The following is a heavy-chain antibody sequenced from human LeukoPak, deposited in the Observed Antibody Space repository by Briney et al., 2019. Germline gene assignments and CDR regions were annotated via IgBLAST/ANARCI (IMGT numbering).Heavy chain of an antibody. CDR2: IIPIFGTA. V-gene: IGHV1-69*13. J-gene: IGHJ4*02. D-gene: IGHD5-18*01. CDR1: GGTFSSYA. CDR3: ASGETVRIQLWFNY. Sequence: ASVKVSCKASGGTFSSYAISWVRQAPGQGLEWMGGIIPIFGTANYAQKFQGRVTITADESTSTAYMELSSLRSEDTAVYYCASGETVRIQLWFNYWGQGTLVTVSS.